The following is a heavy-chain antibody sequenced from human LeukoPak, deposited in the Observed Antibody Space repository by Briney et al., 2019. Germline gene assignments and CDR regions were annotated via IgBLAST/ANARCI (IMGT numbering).Heavy chain of an antibody. CDR3: AKAFSPNYVGMDV. Sequence: GGSLRLSCAASGFTFSSYTMNWVRLAPGKGLEWVSSISHTTSSTYYADSVRGRFNSSRDNSKNTLYLQMTSLRAEDTAVYFCAKAFSPNYVGMDVWGKGTTVIVSS. CDR2: ISHTTSST. J-gene: IGHJ6*04. D-gene: IGHD2/OR15-2a*01. V-gene: IGHV3-23*01. CDR1: GFTFSSYT.